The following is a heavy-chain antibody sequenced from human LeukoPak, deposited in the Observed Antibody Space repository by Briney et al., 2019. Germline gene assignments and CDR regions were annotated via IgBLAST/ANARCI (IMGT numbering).Heavy chain of an antibody. CDR3: ARDLGSGSYSYYYYYGMDV. V-gene: IGHV3-7*01. Sequence: GGSLRLSCVASGFTFSSYWMSWVRQAPGKGLEWVANIKQDGSEKYYVDSVKGRFTISRDNAKNSLYLQMNSLRAEDTAVYYCARDLGSGSYSYYYYYGMDVWGQGTTVTVSS. D-gene: IGHD3-10*01. CDR2: IKQDGSEK. J-gene: IGHJ6*02. CDR1: GFTFSSYW.